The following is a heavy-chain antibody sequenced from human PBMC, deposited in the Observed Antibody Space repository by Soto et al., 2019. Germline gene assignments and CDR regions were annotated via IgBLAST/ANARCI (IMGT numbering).Heavy chain of an antibody. CDR1: GGAFSNYG. Sequence: QVQLVQSGAEVKKPGSSVKVSCKASGGAFSNYGINWVRQAPGQGLEWMGGIVPLFGTPEYAQKFQGRVTITTDESTSTAYMELSSLRSEDTALYFCGRIAMVRGVISGLFDPWGQGTLVTVSS. CDR2: IVPLFGTP. CDR3: GRIAMVRGVISGLFDP. D-gene: IGHD3-10*01. V-gene: IGHV1-69*01. J-gene: IGHJ5*02.